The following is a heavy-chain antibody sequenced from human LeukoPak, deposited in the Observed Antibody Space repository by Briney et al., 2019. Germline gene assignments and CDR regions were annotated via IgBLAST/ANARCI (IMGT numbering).Heavy chain of an antibody. CDR3: ARDPNY. Sequence: GGSLRLSCAASGLTISTYYMTWVRQAPGKGLEWVSVIYSGGTTYYADSVKGRFTISRDNSQNTLYLQMDSLRAEDTAVYYCARDPNYWGQGTLVTVSS. J-gene: IGHJ4*02. CDR1: GLTISTYY. V-gene: IGHV3-66*01. CDR2: IYSGGTT.